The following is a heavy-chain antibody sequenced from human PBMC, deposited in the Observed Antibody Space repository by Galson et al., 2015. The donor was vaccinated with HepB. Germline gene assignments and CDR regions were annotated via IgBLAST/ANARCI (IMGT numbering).Heavy chain of an antibody. D-gene: IGHD6-13*01. V-gene: IGHV3-7*03. CDR3: AAAAE. CDR1: GFSFSNTW. Sequence: SLRLSCAASGFSFSNTWMSWVRQAPGKGLEWVANINEAGTRRDYVDSVKGRFTISRGNTKDSLSLQMNSLRGDDTAVYYCAAAAEWGQGTLVTVSS. J-gene: IGHJ4*02. CDR2: INEAGTRR.